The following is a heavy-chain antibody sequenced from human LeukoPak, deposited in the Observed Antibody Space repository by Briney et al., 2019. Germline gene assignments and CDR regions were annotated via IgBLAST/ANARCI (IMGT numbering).Heavy chain of an antibody. CDR3: ARDLEGGSYWFDP. CDR1: GYTFTSYD. Sequence: ASVKVSCKASGYTFTSYDINWVRQATGQGLEWMGWMNPNSGNTGYAQKFQGRVTITRNTSISTAYMELSRLRSDDTAVYYCARDLEGGSYWFDPWGQGTLVTVSS. CDR2: MNPNSGNT. J-gene: IGHJ5*02. D-gene: IGHD1-26*01. V-gene: IGHV1-8*01.